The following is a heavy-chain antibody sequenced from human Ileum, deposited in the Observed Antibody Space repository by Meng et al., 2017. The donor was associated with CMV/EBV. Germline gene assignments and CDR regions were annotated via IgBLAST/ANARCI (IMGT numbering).Heavy chain of an antibody. CDR3: SKGGHLDY. CDR2: MRADGSEK. V-gene: IGHV3-7*01. Sequence: GGSLRLSCAASGFSFSTYWMSWVRQAPGKGLEWVANMRADGSEKYYVDSVKGRFTISRDNAKNSLYLQMNSLRAEDTAVYYCSKGGHLDYWGQGTLVTVSS. CDR1: GFSFSTYW. D-gene: IGHD2-15*01. J-gene: IGHJ4*02.